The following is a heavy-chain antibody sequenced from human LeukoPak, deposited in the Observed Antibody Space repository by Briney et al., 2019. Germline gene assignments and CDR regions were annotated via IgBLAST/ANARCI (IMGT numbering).Heavy chain of an antibody. V-gene: IGHV4-39*07. Sequence: SETLSLTCTVSGGSISSSSYYWGWIRQPPGKGLEWIGSIYYSGSTYYNPSLKSRVTISVDTSKNQFSLKLSSVTAADTAVYYCARTTYSSGWYYFDYWGQGTLVTVSS. CDR1: GGSISSSSYY. J-gene: IGHJ4*02. CDR2: IYYSGST. D-gene: IGHD6-19*01. CDR3: ARTTYSSGWYYFDY.